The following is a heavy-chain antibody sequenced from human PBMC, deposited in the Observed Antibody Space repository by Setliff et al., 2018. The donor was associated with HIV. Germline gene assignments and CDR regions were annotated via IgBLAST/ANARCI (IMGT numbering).Heavy chain of an antibody. Sequence: SETLSLTCTVSGGSISSGIYYWSWIRQPAGQGLEWIGHIYTSGSTNYSPSVKSRVTISVDTSKNQFSLRLNSVTAADTAVYYCARASVGATGLYAFEIWGQGIMVTVSS. J-gene: IGHJ3*02. D-gene: IGHD1-26*01. CDR3: ARASVGATGLYAFEI. V-gene: IGHV4-61*09. CDR2: IYTSGST. CDR1: GGSISSGIYY.